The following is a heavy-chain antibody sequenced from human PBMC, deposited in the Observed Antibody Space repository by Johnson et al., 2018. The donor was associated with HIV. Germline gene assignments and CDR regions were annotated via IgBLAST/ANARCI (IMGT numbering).Heavy chain of an antibody. CDR3: ARDSARTYYYGSGSPPSAFDI. J-gene: IGHJ3*02. D-gene: IGHD3-10*01. Sequence: QVQLVESGGGVVQPGRSLRLSCAASGFTFSSYGMHWVRQAPGQGLEWVAVIWYDGSNKYYADSVKGRFTISRDNAKNTLYLQMNSLRAEDTAVYYCARDSARTYYYGSGSPPSAFDIWGQGTMVTVSS. CDR2: IWYDGSNK. CDR1: GFTFSSYG. V-gene: IGHV3-33*01.